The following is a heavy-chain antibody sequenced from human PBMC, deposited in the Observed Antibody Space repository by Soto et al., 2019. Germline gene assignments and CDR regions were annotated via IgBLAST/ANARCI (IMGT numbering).Heavy chain of an antibody. V-gene: IGHV3-48*02. CDR3: TREAPTAAARPFDY. CDR2: ISSTSTTI. D-gene: IGHD6-13*01. J-gene: IGHJ4*02. CDR1: GFTFSDYS. Sequence: DVRLVESGGGLVQPGGSLRLSCAASGFTFSDYSMNWVRQAPGKGLEWVSFISSTSTTIFYADSLKGRFTISRDNAKSSLYLQMSSLRDGDTAVYYCTREAPTAAARPFDYWGQGTQVTVSS.